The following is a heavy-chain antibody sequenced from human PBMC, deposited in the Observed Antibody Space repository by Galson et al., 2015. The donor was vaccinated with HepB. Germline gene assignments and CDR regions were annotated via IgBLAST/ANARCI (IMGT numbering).Heavy chain of an antibody. CDR3: VKDGHDYGDYELLVDYFDY. J-gene: IGHJ4*02. Sequence: SLRLSCAASGFTFSSYAMHWVRQAPGKGLEYVSAISSNGGSTYYADSVKGRFTISRDNSKNTLYLQMSSLRAEDTAVYYCVKDGHDYGDYELLVDYFDYWGQGTLVTVSS. CDR2: ISSNGGST. CDR1: GFTFSSYA. V-gene: IGHV3-64D*06. D-gene: IGHD4-17*01.